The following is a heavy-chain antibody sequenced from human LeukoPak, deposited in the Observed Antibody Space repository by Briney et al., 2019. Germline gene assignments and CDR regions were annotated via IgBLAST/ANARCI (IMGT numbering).Heavy chain of an antibody. J-gene: IGHJ4*02. CDR1: GYTFSGYY. Sequence: ASVKVSCKASGYTFSGYYMHWVRQAPGQGLEWMGWINPNSGVTHYPQKFQGRVTMTRDTSIRTAYMEVSSLRSDDTAVYYCARGQQWLEAFDYWGLGTLVTVSS. CDR2: INPNSGVT. V-gene: IGHV1-2*02. D-gene: IGHD6-19*01. CDR3: ARGQQWLEAFDY.